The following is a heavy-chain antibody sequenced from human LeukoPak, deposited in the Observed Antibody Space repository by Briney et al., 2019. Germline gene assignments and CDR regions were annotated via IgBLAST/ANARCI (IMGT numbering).Heavy chain of an antibody. V-gene: IGHV4-59*12. J-gene: IGHJ5*02. D-gene: IGHD2-2*03. Sequence: SETLSLTCTVSGGSISSYYWSWIRQPPGKGLEWIGYIYYSGSTNYNPSLKSRVTISVDTSKNQFSLKLSSVTAADTAVYYCARGRRRGGYCSSTSCYVVWFDPWGQGTLVTVSS. CDR3: ARGRRRGGYCSSTSCYVVWFDP. CDR1: GGSISSYY. CDR2: IYYSGST.